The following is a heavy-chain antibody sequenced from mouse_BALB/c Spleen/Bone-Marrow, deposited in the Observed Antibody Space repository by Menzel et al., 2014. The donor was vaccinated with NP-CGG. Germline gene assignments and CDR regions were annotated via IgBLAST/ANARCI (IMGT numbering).Heavy chain of an antibody. V-gene: IGHV1-82*01. CDR1: GYAFTSSW. J-gene: IGHJ4*01. Sequence: VQLQQSGPELVKPGASVKISCKASGYAFTSSWMNWVKQRPGQGLEWIGRIYPGAGDTNYNGKFKDKATLTADKSSSTAYMQLSSLTSVDSAVYFCARSDGYRTVDYWGQGTSVTVSS. CDR2: IYPGAGDT. D-gene: IGHD2-3*01. CDR3: ARSDGYRTVDY.